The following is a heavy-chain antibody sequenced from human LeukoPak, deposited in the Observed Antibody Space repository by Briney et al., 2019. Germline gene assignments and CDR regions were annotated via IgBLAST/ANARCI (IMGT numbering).Heavy chain of an antibody. J-gene: IGHJ5*02. V-gene: IGHV3-73*01. CDR1: GFSFSGSA. CDR2: IRGAGYSDAP. Sequence: PGGSLRLSCAASGFSFSGSAIHWVRQAPGKGLEWVGRIRGAGYSDAPAYVGSVRGRFTISRDDSKSTAFLQMNSLKAEDTAVYYCTVPASGGNWFDPWGPGTLVTVSS. CDR3: TVPASGGNWFDP. D-gene: IGHD2-2*01.